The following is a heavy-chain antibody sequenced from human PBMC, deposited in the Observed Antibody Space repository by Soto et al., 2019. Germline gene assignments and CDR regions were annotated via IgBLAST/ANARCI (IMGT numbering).Heavy chain of an antibody. CDR1: GGSISSGGYY. Sequence: QVQLQESGPGLVKPSQTLSLTCTVSGGSISSGGYYWSWIRQHPGKGLEWIGYIYYSGSTYYNPSLKSRVPISVDSSKNQFSLKLSSVTAADTAVYYCARFWRGPAAIYYYYGMDVWGQGTTVTVSS. V-gene: IGHV4-31*03. CDR3: ARFWRGPAAIYYYYGMDV. CDR2: IYYSGST. J-gene: IGHJ6*02. D-gene: IGHD2-2*01.